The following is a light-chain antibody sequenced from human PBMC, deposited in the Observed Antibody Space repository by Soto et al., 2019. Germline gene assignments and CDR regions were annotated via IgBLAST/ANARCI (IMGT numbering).Light chain of an antibody. Sequence: QCVLTQPPSVSGAPGQRVTISCTGSSSNIGAGYDVHWYQQLPGTAPKLLIYGNSNRPSGVPDRFSGSKSGTSASLAITGLQAEDEADYYCQSYDSSLSVFGTGTKVTVL. CDR2: GNS. J-gene: IGLJ1*01. CDR3: QSYDSSLSV. V-gene: IGLV1-40*01. CDR1: SSNIGAGYD.